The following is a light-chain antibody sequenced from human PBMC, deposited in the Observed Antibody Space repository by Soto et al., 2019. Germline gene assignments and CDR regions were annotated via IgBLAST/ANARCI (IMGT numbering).Light chain of an antibody. V-gene: IGKV3-20*01. J-gene: IGKJ1*01. CDR1: QNIHTN. CDR3: QHDGSSPRT. Sequence: DIVLPPSPATLYVSPRERATLXWRAGQNIHTNLAWYQQKPGQAPRLLIYGASSRATGIPDRFSGSGSGTDFTLTISRLEREDFAVYYCQHDGSSPRTFGQGTKVDTK. CDR2: GAS.